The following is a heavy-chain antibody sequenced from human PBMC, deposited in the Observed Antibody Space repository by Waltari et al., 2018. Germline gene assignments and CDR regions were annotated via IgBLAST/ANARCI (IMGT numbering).Heavy chain of an antibody. CDR2: INPNSGGT. D-gene: IGHD3-3*01. CDR3: ARERFLGAFDI. CDR1: GYTFTGYY. V-gene: IGHV1-2*02. J-gene: IGHJ3*02. Sequence: QVQLVQSGAEVKKPGASVKVSCKASGYTFTGYYMHCVRQAPGQGLEWMGWINPNSGGTNDAQKFQGRVTMTRDTSISTAYMELSRLRSDDTAVYYCARERFLGAFDIWGQGTMVTVSS.